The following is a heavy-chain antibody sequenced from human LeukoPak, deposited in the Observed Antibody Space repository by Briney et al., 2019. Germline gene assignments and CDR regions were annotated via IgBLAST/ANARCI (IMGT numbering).Heavy chain of an antibody. D-gene: IGHD5-24*01. CDR1: GDTFTSYG. Sequence: ASVKVSCKASGDTFTSYGISWVRQAPGQGLEWMGWISAYNGNTNYAQKLQGRVTMTRDMSTSTVYMELSSLRSEDTAVYYCARDRRDGYNWYYFDYWGQGTLVTVSS. V-gene: IGHV1-18*01. J-gene: IGHJ4*02. CDR3: ARDRRDGYNWYYFDY. CDR2: ISAYNGNT.